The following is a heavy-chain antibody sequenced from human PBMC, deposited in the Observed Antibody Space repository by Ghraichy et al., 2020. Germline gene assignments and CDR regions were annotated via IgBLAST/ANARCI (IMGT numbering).Heavy chain of an antibody. D-gene: IGHD3-3*01. Sequence: GGSLRLSCAASGFTFSSYWMSWVRQAPWKGLEWVANIKQDGSEKYYVDSVKGRFTISRDNAKNSLYLQMNSLRAEDTAVYYCARVDTIFGVVRYAFDIWGKGTMVTVSS. V-gene: IGHV3-7*03. J-gene: IGHJ3*02. CDR1: GFTFSSYW. CDR2: IKQDGSEK. CDR3: ARVDTIFGVVRYAFDI.